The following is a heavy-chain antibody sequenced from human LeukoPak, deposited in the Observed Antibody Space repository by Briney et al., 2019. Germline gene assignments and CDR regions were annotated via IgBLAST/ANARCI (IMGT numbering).Heavy chain of an antibody. V-gene: IGHV4-59*08. D-gene: IGHD2-2*01. CDR2: IYYSGST. J-gene: IGHJ4*02. CDR1: GGSISSYY. CDR3: ARLGEDIVVVPAAQYYFDY. Sequence: PSETLSLTCTVSGGSISSYYRSWIRQPPGKGLEWIGYIYYSGSTNYNPSLKSRVTISVDTSKNQFSLKLSSVTAADTAVYYCARLGEDIVVVPAAQYYFDYWGQGTLVTVSS.